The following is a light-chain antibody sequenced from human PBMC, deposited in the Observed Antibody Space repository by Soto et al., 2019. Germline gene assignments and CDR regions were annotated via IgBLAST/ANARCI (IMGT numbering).Light chain of an antibody. CDR3: QQYNPYSLA. J-gene: IGKJ1*01. CDR1: QSIRTY. Sequence: DIQMTQSPSTLSASVGDRVTITCRASQSIRTYLAWYQQKPGKAPKLLIYKASSVESGVPSRFSGSGAGTEFTLTISRMQPDDFASYYGQQYNPYSLAFGQGTKVEIK. V-gene: IGKV1-5*03. CDR2: KAS.